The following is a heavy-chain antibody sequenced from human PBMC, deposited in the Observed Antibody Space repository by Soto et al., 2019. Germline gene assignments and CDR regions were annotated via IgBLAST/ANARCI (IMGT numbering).Heavy chain of an antibody. CDR2: TYYRSKWYN. J-gene: IGHJ6*02. CDR1: GDSVSSNSAA. Sequence: PSQTLSLTCAISGDSVSSNSAAWNWIRQSPSRGLEWLGRTYYRSKWYNDYAVSVKSRITINPDTSKNQFSLQLNSVTPEDTAVYYCARVDIVVVPAASHYYYGTDVWGQGTTVTVSS. D-gene: IGHD2-2*01. V-gene: IGHV6-1*01. CDR3: ARVDIVVVPAASHYYYGTDV.